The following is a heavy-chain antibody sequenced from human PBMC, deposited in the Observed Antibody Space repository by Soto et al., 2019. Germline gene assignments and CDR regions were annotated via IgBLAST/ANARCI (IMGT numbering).Heavy chain of an antibody. D-gene: IGHD3-3*01. CDR3: ARVSSMFYDFWSGYYPYYYYYYMDV. V-gene: IGHV1-8*01. Sequence: GASVKVSCKASGGIFSTYAISWLRQAPGQGLEWMGGIIPNSGNTGYAQKFQGRVTMTRNTSISTAYMELSSLRSEDTAVYYCARVSSMFYDFWSGYYPYYYYYYMDVWGKGTTVTVSS. CDR1: GGIFSTYA. J-gene: IGHJ6*03. CDR2: IIPNSGNT.